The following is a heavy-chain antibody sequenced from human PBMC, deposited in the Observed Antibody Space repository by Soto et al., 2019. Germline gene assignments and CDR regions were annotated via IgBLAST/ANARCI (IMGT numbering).Heavy chain of an antibody. V-gene: IGHV2-5*02. CDR3: AHRIAARLDY. D-gene: IGHD6-6*01. Sequence: QITLKESGPTPVKPTQPLTLTCTFSGFSLSTSGVGVGWIRQPPGKAPEWLALIYWDDDKRYSPSLKSRLTITKDTSKPQVVLTMTTMDPVDTATYSCAHRIAARLDYWGQGALVTVSS. J-gene: IGHJ4*02. CDR1: GFSLSTSGVG. CDR2: IYWDDDK.